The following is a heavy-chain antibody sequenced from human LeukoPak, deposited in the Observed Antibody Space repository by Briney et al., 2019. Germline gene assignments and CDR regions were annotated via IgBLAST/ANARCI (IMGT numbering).Heavy chain of an antibody. Sequence: GGSLRLSCAASGFTFSDYYMSWIRQAPGKGLEWVSYISSSGSSKYYADSVEGRFTISRDNAKNSLYLQMNSLRAEDTAVYYCARAYSYRGCDAFDIWGQGTMVTVSS. J-gene: IGHJ3*02. CDR1: GFTFSDYY. CDR2: ISSSGSSK. CDR3: ARAYSYRGCDAFDI. D-gene: IGHD5-18*01. V-gene: IGHV3-11*04.